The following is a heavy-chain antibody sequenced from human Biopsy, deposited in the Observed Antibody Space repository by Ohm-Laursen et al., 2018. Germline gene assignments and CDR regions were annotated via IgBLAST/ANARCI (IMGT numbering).Heavy chain of an antibody. CDR2: IYSDGSST. V-gene: IGHV3-74*01. Sequence: SLRLSCAASGFTFSSYWMHWVRQAPVKGLVWVSRIYSDGSSTSYADSVKGRFTISRDNAKNTLYLQMNSLRAEDTAVYYCARDRGQNFYDSTGYYNGMDGWGQGTTVTVAS. CDR1: GFTFSSYW. J-gene: IGHJ6*02. CDR3: ARDRGQNFYDSTGYYNGMDG. D-gene: IGHD3-22*01.